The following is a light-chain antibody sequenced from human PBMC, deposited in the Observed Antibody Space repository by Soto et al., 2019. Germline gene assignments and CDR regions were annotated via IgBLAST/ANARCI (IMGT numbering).Light chain of an antibody. CDR2: GAS. V-gene: IGKV3-20*01. J-gene: IGKJ1*01. Sequence: EIVLTQSPGTLSLSPGERATLSCRASQSLSSNLAWYQQKPGQAPRLLIYGASTRATGIPARFSGSGSGTDFTLTISRLEPEDFAVYYCQQYGSSRWTFGQGTKVDIK. CDR3: QQYGSSRWT. CDR1: QSLSSN.